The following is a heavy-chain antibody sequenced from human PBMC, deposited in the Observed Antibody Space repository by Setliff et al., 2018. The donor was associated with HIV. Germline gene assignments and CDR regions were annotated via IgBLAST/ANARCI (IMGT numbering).Heavy chain of an antibody. J-gene: IGHJ3*02. CDR2: INPGNGNT. Sequence: ASVKVSCKASGYTFTNYAIHWVRQAPGQRLEWMGWINPGNGNTKYSQKFQGRVTITRDTSATTAYMELSSLRSEDTAIFYCAREPIGGDDAFDIWGQGTMVTVTS. V-gene: IGHV1-3*01. D-gene: IGHD2-21*02. CDR3: AREPIGGDDAFDI. CDR1: GYTFTNYA.